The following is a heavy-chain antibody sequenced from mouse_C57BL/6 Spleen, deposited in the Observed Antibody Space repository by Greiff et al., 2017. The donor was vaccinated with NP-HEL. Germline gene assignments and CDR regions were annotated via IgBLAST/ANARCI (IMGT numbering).Heavy chain of an antibody. J-gene: IGHJ3*01. CDR1: GFTFSSYT. CDR3: ARTYSNYPFAY. D-gene: IGHD2-5*01. CDR2: ISGGGGNT. Sequence: EVQVVESGGGLVKPGGSLKLSCAASGFTFSSYTMSWVRQTPEKRLEWVATISGGGGNTYYPDSVKGRFTISRDNAKNTLYLQMSSLRSEDTALYYCARTYSNYPFAYWGQGTLVTVSA. V-gene: IGHV5-9*01.